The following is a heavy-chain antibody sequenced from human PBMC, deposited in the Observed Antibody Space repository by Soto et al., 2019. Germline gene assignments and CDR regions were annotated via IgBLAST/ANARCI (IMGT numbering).Heavy chain of an antibody. V-gene: IGHV5-51*01. D-gene: IGHD6-13*01. CDR3: ARLQAAAGDNDLTFDY. Sequence: GESLKISCQVSGYRFTRNWIAWVRQVPGKGLEWMGIIYPGDSDTRYSPSFQGQVTISADKSISTAYLQWSSLKASDTAMYYCARLQAAAGDNDLTFDYWGQGTLVTVSS. CDR1: GYRFTRNW. J-gene: IGHJ4*02. CDR2: IYPGDSDT.